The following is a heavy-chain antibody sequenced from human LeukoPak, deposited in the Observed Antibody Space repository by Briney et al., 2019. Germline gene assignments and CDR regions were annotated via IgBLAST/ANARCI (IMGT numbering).Heavy chain of an antibody. J-gene: IGHJ6*02. CDR2: MNPNSGNT. D-gene: IGHD4-17*01. V-gene: IGHV1-8*01. CDR1: GYTFTSYD. Sequence: ASVKVSCKASGYTFTSYDINWVRQATGQGLEWMGWMNPNSGNTGYAQKFQGRVTITRNTSISTAYMELSSLRSEDTAVYYCASCYYGDYGSYYYYGMDVWGQGTTVTVSS. CDR3: ASCYYGDYGSYYYYGMDV.